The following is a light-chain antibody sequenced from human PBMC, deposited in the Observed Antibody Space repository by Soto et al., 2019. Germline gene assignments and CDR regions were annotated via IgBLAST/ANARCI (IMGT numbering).Light chain of an antibody. CDR1: SSDVGAYNS. Sequence: SVLTQPASVSGSPGQSIAISCTGTSSDVGAYNSVSWHQQYPGKAPKLMIHDVSNRPSGVSDRFSGSKSGNTASLTISGLQAEDEADYYCSSYTSSNSYVFGSGTKVTVL. V-gene: IGLV2-14*01. CDR2: DVS. J-gene: IGLJ1*01. CDR3: SSYTSSNSYV.